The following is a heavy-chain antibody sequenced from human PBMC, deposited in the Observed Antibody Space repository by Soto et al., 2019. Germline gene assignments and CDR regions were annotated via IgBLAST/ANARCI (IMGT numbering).Heavy chain of an antibody. D-gene: IGHD2-15*01. CDR2: IYYSGST. CDR3: ARLGGAATYWYFDL. J-gene: IGHJ2*01. Sequence: QLQLQESGPGLVKPSETLSLTCTVSGGSISSSSYYWGWIRQPPGKGLEWIGSIYYSGSTYYNPSLKSRVTISVDTSKNQFSLKLSSVTAADTAVYYCARLGGAATYWYFDLWGRGTLVTVSS. V-gene: IGHV4-39*01. CDR1: GGSISSSSYY.